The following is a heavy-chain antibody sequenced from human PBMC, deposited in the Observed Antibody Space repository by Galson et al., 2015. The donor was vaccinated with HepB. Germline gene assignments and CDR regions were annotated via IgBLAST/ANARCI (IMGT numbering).Heavy chain of an antibody. J-gene: IGHJ4*02. CDR1: GYSFTSYW. V-gene: IGHV5-51*01. D-gene: IGHD3-22*01. Sequence: AEVKKPGESLKISCKGSGYSFTSYWIGWVRQMPGKGLEWMGIIYPGDSDTRYSPSFQGQVTISADKSISTAYLQWSSLKASDTAMYYCARPDYYYDSSGYYRDYWGQGTLVTVSS. CDR2: IYPGDSDT. CDR3: ARPDYYYDSSGYYRDY.